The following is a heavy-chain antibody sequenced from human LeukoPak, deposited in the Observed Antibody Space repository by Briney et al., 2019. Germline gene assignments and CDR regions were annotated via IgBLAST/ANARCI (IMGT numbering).Heavy chain of an antibody. CDR1: GGSISSSSAY. CDR2: IYYSKNT. CDR3: VSPRGFSYGYFDY. J-gene: IGHJ4*02. D-gene: IGHD5-18*01. V-gene: IGHV4-39*01. Sequence: SETLSLTCTVSGGSISSSSAYWGWIRQPPGKGLEWIGSIYYSKNTYYNPSLKSRVTISADSSKNQFSLTLGSVSATDTAVYYCVSPRGFSYGYFDYWGQGTLVTVSS.